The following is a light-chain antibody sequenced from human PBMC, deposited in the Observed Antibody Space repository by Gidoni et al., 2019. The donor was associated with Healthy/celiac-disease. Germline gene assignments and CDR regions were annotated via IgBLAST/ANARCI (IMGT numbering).Light chain of an antibody. CDR2: GAS. Sequence: EIVLTQSPGTLSLSPGERATLSCRANQSVSSSYLAWYQQKPGQAPRLLIYGASSRATGIPDSFSGSGSGTDFTLTIIRLEPEDFSVYYCQQYGSSPRTFXPXTKVDIK. J-gene: IGKJ3*01. V-gene: IGKV3-20*01. CDR1: QSVSSSY. CDR3: QQYGSSPRT.